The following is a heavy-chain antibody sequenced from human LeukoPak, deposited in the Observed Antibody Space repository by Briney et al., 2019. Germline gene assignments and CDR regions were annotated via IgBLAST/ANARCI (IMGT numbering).Heavy chain of an antibody. V-gene: IGHV1-18*01. D-gene: IGHD2-2*01. CDR2: ISAYNGNT. CDR3: ARDRVVPAALLYGMDV. CDR1: GYTFTSYG. J-gene: IGHJ6*02. Sequence: ASVKVSCKASGYTFTSYGISWVRQAPGQGPEWIGWISAYNGNTNYAQKLQGRVTMTTDTSTSTAYMELRSLRSDDTAVYYCARDRVVPAALLYGMDVWGQGTTVTVSS.